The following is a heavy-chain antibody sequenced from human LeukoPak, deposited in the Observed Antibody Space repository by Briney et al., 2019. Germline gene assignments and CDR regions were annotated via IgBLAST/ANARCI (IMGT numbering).Heavy chain of an antibody. J-gene: IGHJ5*02. V-gene: IGHV5-51*01. D-gene: IGHD3-16*01. CDR2: IYPGNSDT. CDR3: ARQRFTTRAYAGNWFDP. CDR1: GYSFTNYW. Sequence: GESLKISCKGSGYSFTNYWIGWVRQMPGKVLELMGIIYPGNSDTRYSPSFQGQVTISADKSISTAYLQWNSLKASDTAMYYCARQRFTTRAYAGNWFDPWGQGTLVTVSS.